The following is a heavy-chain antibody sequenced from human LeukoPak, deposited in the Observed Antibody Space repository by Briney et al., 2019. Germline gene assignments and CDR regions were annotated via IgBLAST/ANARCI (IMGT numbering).Heavy chain of an antibody. CDR3: ARDPMAVTDNLDY. Sequence: GGSLRLSCTASGFTFGDYALSWVRQAPGKGLEWVGSIRSKAYGGTTEYAASVKGRFTISRDDSKSIAYLQMNSLKTEDTAVYYCARDPMAVTDNLDYWGQGTLVTVSS. D-gene: IGHD6-19*01. CDR2: IRSKAYGGTT. V-gene: IGHV3-49*04. CDR1: GFTFGDYA. J-gene: IGHJ4*02.